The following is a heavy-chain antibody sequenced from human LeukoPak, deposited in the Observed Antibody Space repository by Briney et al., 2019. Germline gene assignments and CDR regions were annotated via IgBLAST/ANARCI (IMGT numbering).Heavy chain of an antibody. V-gene: IGHV1-18*01. Sequence: GVSVNVSCKASGYTFTSYGISLVRQAPGQGLEWMGWISAYNVNTNYAQQLHGRVTITKNTTTSTAYMELRRLRSDDTAVYYCARGYYYVKVPLDYWGKGTVVTVSS. CDR1: GYTFTSYG. J-gene: IGHJ4*02. D-gene: IGHD3-10*02. CDR2: ISAYNVNT. CDR3: ARGYYYVKVPLDY.